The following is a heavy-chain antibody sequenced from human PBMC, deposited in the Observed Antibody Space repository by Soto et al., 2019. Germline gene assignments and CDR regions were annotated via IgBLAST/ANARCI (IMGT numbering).Heavy chain of an antibody. J-gene: IGHJ4*02. V-gene: IGHV1-46*01. CDR1: GYTFTHYY. CDR3: ARDLAAGDH. Sequence: QVQLVQSGAEVKKPGASVKLSCRTSGYTFTHYYIHWVRQAPGQGLEWLAIINPASGSTNYAQDFQGRLSLNMDTSTTTDYMELSGLRAEDTAIFYCARDLAAGDHWSQGTLVTVSS. D-gene: IGHD6-13*01. CDR2: INPASGST.